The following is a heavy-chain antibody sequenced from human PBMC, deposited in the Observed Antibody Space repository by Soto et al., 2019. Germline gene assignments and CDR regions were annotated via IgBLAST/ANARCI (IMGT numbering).Heavy chain of an antibody. CDR2: IYWDGDK. D-gene: IGHD2-21*01. Sequence: QITLKESGPTLVKPTQTLTLTCTFSGFSLTTSAAGVGWIRQPPGKALEWLALIYWDGDKRYSPSLKSRLTITKDTSKDQVVLTMTNMDPVDTGTYFCAHTRGGGNSAWFDPWGQGALVTVSS. J-gene: IGHJ5*02. CDR1: GFSLTTSAAG. CDR3: AHTRGGGNSAWFDP. V-gene: IGHV2-5*02.